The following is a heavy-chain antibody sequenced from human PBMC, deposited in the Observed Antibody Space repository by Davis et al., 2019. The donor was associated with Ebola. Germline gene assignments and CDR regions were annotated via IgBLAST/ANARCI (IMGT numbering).Heavy chain of an antibody. Sequence: AASVKVSCKASGGTFSSYAISWVRQAPGQGLEWMGGIIPIFGTANYAQKFQGRVTITADKSTSTAYMELSSLRSEDTAVYYCTVGVMTTVTTGDYWGQGTMVTVSS. CDR1: GGTFSSYA. J-gene: IGHJ4*02. CDR2: IIPIFGTA. D-gene: IGHD4-17*01. V-gene: IGHV1-69*06. CDR3: TVGVMTTVTTGDY.